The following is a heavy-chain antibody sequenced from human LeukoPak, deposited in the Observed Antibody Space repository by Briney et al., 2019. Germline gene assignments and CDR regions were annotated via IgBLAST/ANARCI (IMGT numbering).Heavy chain of an antibody. Sequence: SETLSLTCTVSGHSSSSYSYNWIRQPPGKGLEWIGYIYYSGSTNYNPSLKSRVTISVDTSKNQFSLKLSSVTAADTAVYYCARLNVDSYYYYGMDVWGQGTTVTVSS. CDR1: GHSSSSYS. CDR2: IYYSGST. V-gene: IGHV4-59*08. D-gene: IGHD3/OR15-3a*01. CDR3: ARLNVDSYYYYGMDV. J-gene: IGHJ6*02.